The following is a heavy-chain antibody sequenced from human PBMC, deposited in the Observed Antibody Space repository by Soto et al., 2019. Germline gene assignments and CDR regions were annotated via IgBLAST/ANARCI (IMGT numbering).Heavy chain of an antibody. CDR2: IIPIFGTA. J-gene: IGHJ4*02. Sequence: SVKVSCKASGCTFSSYAISWVRQAPGQGLEWMGGIIPIFGTANYAQKFQGRVTITADGSTSTAYMELSSLRSEDTAAYYCARASGGFLEWHPIDYWGQGTLVTVSS. CDR3: ARASGGFLEWHPIDY. D-gene: IGHD3-3*01. V-gene: IGHV1-69*13. CDR1: GCTFSSYA.